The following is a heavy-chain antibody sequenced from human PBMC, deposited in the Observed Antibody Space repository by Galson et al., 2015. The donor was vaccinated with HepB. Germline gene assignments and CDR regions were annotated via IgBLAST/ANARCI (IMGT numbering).Heavy chain of an antibody. CDR3: ARSDSGYDPLAVPPPDY. CDR2: ISSSGRTI. J-gene: IGHJ4*02. Sequence: LRLSCAASGFTFSSYEMTWVRQAPGKGLEWVSYISSSGRTIYYADSVKGRFTISRDNAKNSLYLQMNSLRAEDTAVYYCARSDSGYDPLAVPPPDYWGQGTLVTVSS. CDR1: GFTFSSYE. V-gene: IGHV3-48*03. D-gene: IGHD5-12*01.